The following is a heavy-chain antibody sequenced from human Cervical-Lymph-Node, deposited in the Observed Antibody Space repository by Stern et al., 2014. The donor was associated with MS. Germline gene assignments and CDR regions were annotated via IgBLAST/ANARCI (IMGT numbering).Heavy chain of an antibody. J-gene: IGHJ4*02. CDR1: GFSFSDYG. CDR3: AKDLGGNAFDY. D-gene: IGHD4-23*01. Sequence: VHLVESGGGLVQPGTSLRLSCEASGFSFSDYGIHWVRQAPGKALEWVAVISYDGTHKYYADSVKGRVTISRDNSKNTLSLQINRLRSDDTAVYYCAKDLGGNAFDYWGQGTLVTVSS. V-gene: IGHV3-30*18. CDR2: ISYDGTHK.